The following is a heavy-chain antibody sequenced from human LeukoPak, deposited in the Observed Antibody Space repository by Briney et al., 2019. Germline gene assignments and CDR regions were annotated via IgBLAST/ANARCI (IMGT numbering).Heavy chain of an antibody. Sequence: GRSLRLSCAASGFTFSSYAMHWVRQAPGKGLEWVAVISYDGSNKYYADSVKGRFTISRDNSKNTLYLQMNSLRAEDTAVYYCAKEPRYYCTNGVCLPDYWGQGTLVTVSS. D-gene: IGHD2-8*01. V-gene: IGHV3-30-3*01. CDR1: GFTFSSYA. CDR3: AKEPRYYCTNGVCLPDY. J-gene: IGHJ4*02. CDR2: ISYDGSNK.